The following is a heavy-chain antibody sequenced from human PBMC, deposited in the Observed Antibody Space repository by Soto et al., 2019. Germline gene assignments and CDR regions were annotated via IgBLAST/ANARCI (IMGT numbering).Heavy chain of an antibody. CDR3: ARVLGGMATVPFDY. CDR2: ISYEGSNK. V-gene: IGHV3-30-3*01. Sequence: PGGSLRLSCAASGFTFSSYAMHWVRQAPGTGLEWVAVISYEGSNKYYADSVKGQFTISRDNSKNTLYLQMNSLRTEDTAVYYCARVLGGMATVPFDYWGQGALVTVSS. CDR1: GFTFSSYA. J-gene: IGHJ4*02. D-gene: IGHD4-4*01.